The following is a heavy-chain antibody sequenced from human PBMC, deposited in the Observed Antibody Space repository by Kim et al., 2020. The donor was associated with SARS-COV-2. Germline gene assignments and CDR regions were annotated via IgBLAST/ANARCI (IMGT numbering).Heavy chain of an antibody. V-gene: IGHV4-4*02. Sequence: SLKSRVTISVDKSKNQCSLKLSSVTAADTAVYYCARSADCSGGSCYSFDYWGQGTLVTVSS. D-gene: IGHD2-15*01. CDR3: ARSADCSGGSCYSFDY. J-gene: IGHJ4*02.